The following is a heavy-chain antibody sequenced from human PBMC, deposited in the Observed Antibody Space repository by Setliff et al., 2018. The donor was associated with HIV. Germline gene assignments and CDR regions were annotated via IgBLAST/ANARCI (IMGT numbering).Heavy chain of an antibody. J-gene: IGHJ4*02. CDR1: GGSISNSRYY. V-gene: IGHV4-39*01. D-gene: IGHD3-22*01. Sequence: SETLSLTCTVSGGSISNSRYYWGWIRQPPGKGLEWIGSIYYSGSTYYNPSLKSRVTISVDTSKNQFSLKLSSVTAADAAVYYCASRVYYYDSSGVGEFDYWGQGTLVTVSS. CDR3: ASRVYYYDSSGVGEFDY. CDR2: IYYSGST.